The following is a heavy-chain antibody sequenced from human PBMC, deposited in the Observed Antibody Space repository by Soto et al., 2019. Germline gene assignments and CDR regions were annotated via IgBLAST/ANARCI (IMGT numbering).Heavy chain of an antibody. CDR3: ARGHRSSGKIFDS. CDR2: IKRKSAGGTT. D-gene: IGHD3-22*01. Sequence: EVQLVESGGGLVKPGGSVRSSCAASGFTFINAGLGGSRRPPGKGREGVGRIKRKSAGGTTEYDAPVKERFTISRDDSKNTLYLQMNSLKIEDTAVYYCARGHRSSGKIFDSWGQGTLVTVSS. J-gene: IGHJ4*02. V-gene: IGHV3-15*01. CDR1: GFTFINAG.